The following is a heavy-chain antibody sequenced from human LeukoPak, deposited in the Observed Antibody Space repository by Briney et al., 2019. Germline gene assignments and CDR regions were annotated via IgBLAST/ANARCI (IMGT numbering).Heavy chain of an antibody. CDR1: GGSFSGYY. CDR3: ARGQDVSPSRDMVRGPYYYYGMDV. V-gene: IGHV4-34*01. J-gene: IGHJ6*04. CDR2: INLSGST. Sequence: SEPLSLTCAVYGGSFSGYYWSWIRQPPGKGLDWIGEINLSGSTNYNPSLKSPVTISVDTSKNQFSLKLSSVPAADTAVYYCARGQDVSPSRDMVRGPYYYYGMDVWGKGTTVTVSS. D-gene: IGHD3-10*01.